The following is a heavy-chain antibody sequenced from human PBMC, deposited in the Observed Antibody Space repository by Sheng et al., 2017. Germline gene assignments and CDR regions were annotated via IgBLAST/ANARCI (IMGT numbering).Heavy chain of an antibody. CDR1: GFSFGSYE. D-gene: IGHD5-12*01. Sequence: EVQLVESGGGLVPPGGSLRLSCAASGFSFGSYEMNWVRQAPGKGLEWISYISSGGSSKYYADSVKGRFTISRDNAKNSLYLQMNSLRAEDTAVYYCARAQADGYNQIDFWGQGTLVTVSS. CDR2: ISSGGSSK. V-gene: IGHV3-48*03. J-gene: IGHJ4*02. CDR3: ARAQADGYNQIDF.